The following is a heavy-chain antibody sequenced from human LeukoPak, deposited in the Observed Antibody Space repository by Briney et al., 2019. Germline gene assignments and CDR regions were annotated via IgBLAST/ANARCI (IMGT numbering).Heavy chain of an antibody. V-gene: IGHV1-8*02. Sequence: ASVKVSCKASGYTFTGYYMHWVRQAPGQGLEWMGWMNPKSGDTGYAQKFQGRVSMTWKTSISTAYLELSSLRSEDAAVYYCARVLRYCSGGNCYSGGLGYMDVWGKGTTVTISS. J-gene: IGHJ6*03. CDR3: ARVLRYCSGGNCYSGGLGYMDV. CDR2: MNPKSGDT. D-gene: IGHD2-15*01. CDR1: GYTFTGYY.